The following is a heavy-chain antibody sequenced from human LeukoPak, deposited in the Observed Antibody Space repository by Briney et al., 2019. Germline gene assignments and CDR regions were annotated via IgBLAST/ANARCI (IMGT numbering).Heavy chain of an antibody. Sequence: SVTLSLTCTVSGGSISSYYWSWIRQPPGKGLEWIGYIYYSGSTNYNPSLKSRVTISVDTSKNQFSLKLSSVTAADTAVYYCAREVAMAYFDYWGQGTLVTVSS. J-gene: IGHJ4*02. CDR2: IYYSGST. CDR1: GGSISSYY. V-gene: IGHV4-59*01. D-gene: IGHD5-24*01. CDR3: AREVAMAYFDY.